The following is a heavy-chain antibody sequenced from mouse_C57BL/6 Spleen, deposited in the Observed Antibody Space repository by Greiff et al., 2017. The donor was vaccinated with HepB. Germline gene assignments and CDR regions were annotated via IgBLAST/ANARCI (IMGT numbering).Heavy chain of an antibody. CDR3: ARESAAYDSYAMDY. CDR2: ISDGGSYT. D-gene: IGHD2-12*01. CDR1: GFTFSSYA. V-gene: IGHV5-4*01. Sequence: DVKLVESGGGLVKPGGSLKLSCAASGFTFSSYAMSWVRQTPEKRLEWVATISDGGSYTYYPDNVKGRFTISRDNAKNNLYLQMSHLKSEDTAMYYCARESAAYDSYAMDYWGQGTSVTVSS. J-gene: IGHJ4*01.